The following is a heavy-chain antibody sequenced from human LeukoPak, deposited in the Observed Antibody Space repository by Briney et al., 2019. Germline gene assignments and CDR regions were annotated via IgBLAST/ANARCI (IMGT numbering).Heavy chain of an antibody. CDR2: IYYSGST. J-gene: IGHJ3*02. Sequence: SETLSLTCTVSGGSISSYYWSWIRQPPRKGLEWIGYIYYSGSTNYNPSLKSRVTISVDTSKNQFSLKLSSVTAADTAVYYCARVPYGDYEDAFHIWGQGTMVTVSS. CDR1: GGSISSYY. D-gene: IGHD4-17*01. CDR3: ARVPYGDYEDAFHI. V-gene: IGHV4-59*01.